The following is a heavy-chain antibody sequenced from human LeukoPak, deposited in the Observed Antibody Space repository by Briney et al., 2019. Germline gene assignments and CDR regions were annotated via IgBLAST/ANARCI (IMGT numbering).Heavy chain of an antibody. D-gene: IGHD4-17*01. V-gene: IGHV3-23*01. CDR1: GFTFSNFG. J-gene: IGHJ4*02. CDR2: ITSGVGIT. CDR3: ARVDYGDYGFDY. Sequence: GGSLRLSCTASGFTFSNFGMNLVRQAPGKGLEWVSIITSGVGITYYADSVKGRFTISRDNSKNTLYLQMNSLRAEDTAVYYCARVDYGDYGFDYWGQGTLVTVSS.